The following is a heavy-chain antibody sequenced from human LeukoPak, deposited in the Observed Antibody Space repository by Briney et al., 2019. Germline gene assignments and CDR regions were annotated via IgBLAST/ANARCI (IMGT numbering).Heavy chain of an antibody. D-gene: IGHD2-2*01. J-gene: IGHJ6*04. Sequence: PSETLSLTCTVSGGSISSYYWSWIRQPPGKGLEWIGYIYYSGSTNYNPSLKSRVTISVDTSKNQFSLKLSSVTAADTAVYYCARDRGCSSTSRYAEVVYGMDVWGKGTTVTVSS. CDR1: GGSISSYY. V-gene: IGHV4-59*01. CDR2: IYYSGST. CDR3: ARDRGCSSTSRYAEVVYGMDV.